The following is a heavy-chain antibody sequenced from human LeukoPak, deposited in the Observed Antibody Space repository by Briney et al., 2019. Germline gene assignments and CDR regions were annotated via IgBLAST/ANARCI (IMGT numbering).Heavy chain of an antibody. D-gene: IGHD5-18*01. CDR2: ITGSGGST. V-gene: IGHV3-23*01. Sequence: GGSLRLSCAASGFTFSNYGLSWVRQAPGKGLEWVSGITGSGGSTYYADSVRGRFTISRDNSKSILSLQMNSLRAEDTAIYYCATYRQVLLPFESWGQGTLVTVSS. CDR3: ATYRQVLLPFES. CDR1: GFTFSNYG. J-gene: IGHJ4*02.